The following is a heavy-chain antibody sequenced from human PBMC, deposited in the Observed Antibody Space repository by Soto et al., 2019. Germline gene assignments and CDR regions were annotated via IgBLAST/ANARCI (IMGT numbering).Heavy chain of an antibody. V-gene: IGHV3-23*01. CDR2: ISGSAGTT. D-gene: IGHD3-22*01. CDR3: AKVGHYYDGTGYYYFNY. CDR1: GFTFSTYA. Sequence: PGGSLRRSGAASGFTFSTYAMSWFRQAPGKGLDWVSVISGSAGTTYYGDSVKGRFAISRDNSKNTLYLQMNSLRAEDTARYYCAKVGHYYDGTGYYYFNYWGQGTLVTVSS. J-gene: IGHJ4*02.